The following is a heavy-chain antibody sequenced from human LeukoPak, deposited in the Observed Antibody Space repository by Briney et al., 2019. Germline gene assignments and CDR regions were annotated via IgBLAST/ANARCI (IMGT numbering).Heavy chain of an antibody. CDR1: GFTVSSNY. CDR2: IFSGGTT. CDR3: AKDLSWGYFDY. Sequence: GGSLRLSCAASGFTVSSNYVSWVRQAPGKGLEWVSVIFSGGTTYYADSVKDRFTVSRDNSKNTLYLQMNSLRAEDTAVYYCAKDLSWGYFDYWGQGTLVTVSS. V-gene: IGHV3-53*01. D-gene: IGHD7-27*01. J-gene: IGHJ4*02.